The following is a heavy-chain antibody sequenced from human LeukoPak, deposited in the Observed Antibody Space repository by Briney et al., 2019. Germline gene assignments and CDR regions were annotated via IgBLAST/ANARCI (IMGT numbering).Heavy chain of an antibody. Sequence: GGSLRLSCAASGFTFSSYAMSWVRQAPGKGLEWVANIKQDGSEKYYVDSVKGRFTISRDNAKNSLYLQMNSLRAEDTAVYYCARENWNDWDPYNWFDPWGQGTLVTVSS. CDR3: ARENWNDWDPYNWFDP. V-gene: IGHV3-7*01. D-gene: IGHD1-1*01. CDR2: IKQDGSEK. CDR1: GFTFSSYA. J-gene: IGHJ5*02.